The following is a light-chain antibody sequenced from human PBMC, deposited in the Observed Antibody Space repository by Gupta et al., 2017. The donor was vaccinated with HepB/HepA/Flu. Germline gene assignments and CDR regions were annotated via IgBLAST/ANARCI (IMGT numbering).Light chain of an antibody. V-gene: IGLV2-23*02. J-gene: IGLJ3*02. Sequence: QSALTQPASVSGSPGQSTTISCTGTSSDIGGYDLVSWYQQPPGTAPKLLIYEVNKRPSGVSHRFSGSKSGNTSSLTISGLQAGDESYYYCCSYVGSTTWVFGGGTKVAVL. CDR1: SSDIGGYDL. CDR3: CSYVGSTTWV. CDR2: EVN.